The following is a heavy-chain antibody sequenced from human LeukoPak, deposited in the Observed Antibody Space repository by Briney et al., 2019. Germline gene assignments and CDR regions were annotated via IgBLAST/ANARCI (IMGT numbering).Heavy chain of an antibody. J-gene: IGHJ4*02. CDR1: GYTFTSYG. V-gene: IGHV1-18*01. Sequence: ASVKVSCKASGYTFTSYGFSWVRQAPGQGLEGMGWISAYNGDTNFAQRLQGRLTMTTDTSTSTAYMELRSLRSDDTAVYYCARDYYGTPPLDYWGQGTLVTVSS. CDR3: ARDYYGTPPLDY. CDR2: ISAYNGDT. D-gene: IGHD3-10*01.